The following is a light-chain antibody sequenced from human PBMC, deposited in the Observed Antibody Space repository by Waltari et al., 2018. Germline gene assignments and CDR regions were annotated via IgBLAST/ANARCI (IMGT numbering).Light chain of an antibody. J-gene: IGLJ1*01. Sequence: QSALTQPASVSGSPGQSITISCTGTSSDVGAYNFVSVYPHPPGKAPNLMIYEYSNRPSGVSNRFSGSKSGNTASLTISALQAEDEADYHCSSYTRSNTYVFGAGTKVTVL. CDR2: EYS. CDR1: SSDVGAYNF. CDR3: SSYTRSNTYV. V-gene: IGLV2-14*01.